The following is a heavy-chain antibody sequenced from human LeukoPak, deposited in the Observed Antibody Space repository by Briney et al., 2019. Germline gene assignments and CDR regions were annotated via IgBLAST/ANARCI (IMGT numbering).Heavy chain of an antibody. CDR3: ARGDPTTYSSSWYPLDY. J-gene: IGHJ4*02. Sequence: GGSLRLSCAASGFTFSSYSMNWVRQAPGKGLEWVSSISSSSSYIYYADSVKGRFTISRDNAKNSLYLQMNSLRAEDTAVYYCARGDPTTYSSSWYPLDYWGQGTLVTVSS. V-gene: IGHV3-21*01. CDR1: GFTFSSYS. D-gene: IGHD6-13*01. CDR2: ISSSSSYI.